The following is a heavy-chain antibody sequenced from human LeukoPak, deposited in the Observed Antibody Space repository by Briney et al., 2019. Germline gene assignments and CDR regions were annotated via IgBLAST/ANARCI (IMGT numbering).Heavy chain of an antibody. D-gene: IGHD6-13*01. J-gene: IGHJ5*02. V-gene: IGHV1-18*01. Sequence: EASVKVSCKASGYTFTSYGISWVRQAPGQGLEWMGWISAYNGNTNYAQKLQGRVTMTTDTSTSTAYMELRSLRSDDTAVYYCARLGCSSSWYWIVGRPCNWFDPWGQGTLVTVSS. CDR3: ARLGCSSSWYWIVGRPCNWFDP. CDR2: ISAYNGNT. CDR1: GYTFTSYG.